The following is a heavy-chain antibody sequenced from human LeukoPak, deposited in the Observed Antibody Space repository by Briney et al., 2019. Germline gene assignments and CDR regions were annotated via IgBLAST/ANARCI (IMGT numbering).Heavy chain of an antibody. V-gene: IGHV1-2*02. D-gene: IGHD1-26*01. CDR3: AREGPIVGATHLVDY. CDR1: RYTFTDYY. J-gene: IGHJ4*02. Sequence: ASVKVSCKASRYTFTDYYMHWVRQAPGQGLEWMGWINPNSGDTNYAQKFQGRVTMTRDTSISTAYMELSRLRSDDTAVYYCAREGPIVGATHLVDYWGQGTLVTVSS. CDR2: INPNSGDT.